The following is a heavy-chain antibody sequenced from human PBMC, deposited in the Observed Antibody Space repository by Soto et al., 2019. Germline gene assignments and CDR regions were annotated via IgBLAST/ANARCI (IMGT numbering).Heavy chain of an antibody. Sequence: PSETLSLTCTVSGGSISSSSYYWGWVRQPPGKGLEWIGNIYYSGSTYYNPSLKSRVTISVDSSKNQFSLKLSSVTAADTALYYCARSEPYCSSTTCFGIRRLSFDFWGQGTLVTVSS. V-gene: IGHV4-39*01. CDR3: ARSEPYCSSTTCFGIRRLSFDF. D-gene: IGHD2-2*01. J-gene: IGHJ4*02. CDR1: GGSISSSSYY. CDR2: IYYSGST.